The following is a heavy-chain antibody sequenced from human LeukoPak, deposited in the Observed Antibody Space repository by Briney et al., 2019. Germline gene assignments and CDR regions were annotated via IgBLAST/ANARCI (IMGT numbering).Heavy chain of an antibody. Sequence: ASVKVSCKASGYTFTGYYMHWVRQAPGQGLEWMGWINPNSGGTNYAQKFQGRVTMTRDTSISTAYMELSRLRSDDTAVYYCARSKPGVLRYFDWPSVFDLWGRGTLVTVSS. V-gene: IGHV1-2*02. CDR2: INPNSGGT. J-gene: IGHJ2*01. CDR1: GYTFTGYY. CDR3: ARSKPGVLRYFDWPSVFDL. D-gene: IGHD3-9*01.